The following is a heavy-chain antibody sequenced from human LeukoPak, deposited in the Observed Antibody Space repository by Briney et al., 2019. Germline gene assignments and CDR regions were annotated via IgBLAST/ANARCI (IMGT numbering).Heavy chain of an antibody. J-gene: IGHJ4*02. V-gene: IGHV3-7*01. CDR1: GFTFSSYW. CDR2: IKQDGSEK. D-gene: IGHD4-17*01. Sequence: GGSLRLSCAASGFTFSSYWMSWVRQAPGKGLEWVANIKQDGSEKYYVDSVKGRFTISRDNAKNSLYLQMNSLRAEDTAVYYCAKIGDDYGDYEHYFDYWGQGTLVTVSS. CDR3: AKIGDDYGDYEHYFDY.